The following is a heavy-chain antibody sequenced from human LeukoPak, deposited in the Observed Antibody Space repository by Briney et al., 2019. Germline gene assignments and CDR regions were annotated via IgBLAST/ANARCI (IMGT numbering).Heavy chain of an antibody. J-gene: IGHJ4*02. Sequence: GSLRLSCAASGFTVSSNYMSWVRQAPGKGLEWVSIIYRVGSTFYADSVEGRFTIPRDNSKNTLYLQMNSLRAEDTAVYYCAKGLYSSGWYYWGQGTLVTVSS. V-gene: IGHV3-66*01. CDR3: AKGLYSSGWYY. CDR1: GFTVSSNY. CDR2: IYRVGST. D-gene: IGHD6-19*01.